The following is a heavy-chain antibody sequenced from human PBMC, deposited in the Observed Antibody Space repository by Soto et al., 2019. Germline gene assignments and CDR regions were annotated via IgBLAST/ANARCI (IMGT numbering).Heavy chain of an antibody. CDR1: GFTFSSYA. CDR3: AKDKDIVVEVAPFDY. V-gene: IGHV3-23*01. CDR2: ISGSGGST. J-gene: IGHJ4*02. Sequence: EVQLLESGGGLVQPGGSLRLSCAASGFTFSSYAMSWVRQAPGKGMEWVSGISGSGGSTYYADSVKGRFTISRDKPKNTLYLQMNGQRAEDTDVYYCAKDKDIVVEVAPFDYWGQGTLVTVSS. D-gene: IGHD2-15*01.